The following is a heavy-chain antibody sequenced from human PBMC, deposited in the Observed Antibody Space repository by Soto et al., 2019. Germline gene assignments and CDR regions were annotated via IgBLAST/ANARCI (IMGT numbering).Heavy chain of an antibody. CDR2: IYYIGST. J-gene: IGHJ5*01. D-gene: IGHD3-22*01. CDR3: ARECVGRGYLLA. CDR1: GGSISSGDYY. V-gene: IGHV4-30-4*01. Sequence: QLQLQESGPRLVKPSQTLSLTCTVSGGSISSGDYYCSWIRQPPVQGLEWIGYIYYIGSTYYNQFLKSRVTISVHTSKNLFAMRLSSLAASDTAVYSCARECVGRGYLLAWGQGTLVTVSS.